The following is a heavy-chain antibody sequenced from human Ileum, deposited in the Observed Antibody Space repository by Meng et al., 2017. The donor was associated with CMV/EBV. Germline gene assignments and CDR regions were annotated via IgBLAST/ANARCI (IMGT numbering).Heavy chain of an antibody. CDR1: VSPFC. V-gene: IGHV3-23*01. CDR2: ISRHSDYT. Sequence: VSPFCMTSVLQIPGHGLGWVSSISRHSDYTFYAASVKGRFTISRDNSRNTLYLQMTSLRVEDTALYYCAKLGRNDGDYDSYRWFAPWGQGTLVTVSS. J-gene: IGHJ5*02. CDR3: AKLGRNDGDYDSYRWFAP. D-gene: IGHD3-22*01.